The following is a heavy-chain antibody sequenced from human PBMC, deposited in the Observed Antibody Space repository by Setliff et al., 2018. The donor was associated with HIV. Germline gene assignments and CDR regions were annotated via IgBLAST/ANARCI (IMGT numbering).Heavy chain of an antibody. D-gene: IGHD5-18*01. V-gene: IGHV4-38-2*02. CDR1: GYSISSGYY. CDR3: ARLRGYFYGHGRYFDY. Sequence: SETLSLTCTVSGYSISSGYYWGWRRQPPGKGLEWIGSIYYTEITNYNPSLKSRVTISVDTSKNQFSLKLTSVTAAHTALYYCARLRGYFYGHGRYFDYWGQGTLVTVSS. J-gene: IGHJ4*02. CDR2: IYYTEIT.